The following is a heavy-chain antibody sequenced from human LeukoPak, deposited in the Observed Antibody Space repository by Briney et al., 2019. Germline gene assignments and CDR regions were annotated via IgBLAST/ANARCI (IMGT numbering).Heavy chain of an antibody. CDR1: GGSISGYY. CDR2: IYSSGST. CDR3: ARVPNTIYYYYMDV. V-gene: IGHV4-4*09. D-gene: IGHD4/OR15-4a*01. Sequence: SETLSLACTVSGGSISGYYWSWIRQPPGKGLEWIGYIYSSGSTNYNPSLKSRVTISVDTSKNQFSLKLSSVTAADTAVYYCARVPNTIYYYYMDVWGKGTTVTVSS. J-gene: IGHJ6*03.